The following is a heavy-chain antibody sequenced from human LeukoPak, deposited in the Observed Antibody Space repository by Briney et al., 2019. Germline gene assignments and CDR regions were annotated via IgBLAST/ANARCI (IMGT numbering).Heavy chain of an antibody. CDR3: ARGGVGSSGYVDYYYYNMDV. Sequence: GGSLRLSCAASGFTFTRHWMHWVRQTPGRGLVWVSRIDNDGRSSTYADSVKGRFTISRDSAKNTVYLQMTCLRDEDTAVYYCARGGVGSSGYVDYYYYNMDVWGKGTAVTVSS. CDR1: GFTFTRHW. V-gene: IGHV3-74*01. D-gene: IGHD5-18*01. CDR2: IDNDGRSS. J-gene: IGHJ6*03.